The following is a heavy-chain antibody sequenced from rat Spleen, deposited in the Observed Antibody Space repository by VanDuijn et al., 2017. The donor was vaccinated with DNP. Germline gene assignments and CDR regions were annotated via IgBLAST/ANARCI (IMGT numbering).Heavy chain of an antibody. CDR2: ITTGGGNT. J-gene: IGHJ4*01. V-gene: IGHV5S13*01. CDR1: EFTFSVYG. Sequence: EVQLVESGGGLVQPGRSLKLSCAASEFTFSVYGLAWVRQTPTKGLEWVASITTGGGNTYYRDSVKGRFTISRDNAENTQYLQMDSLRSEDTATYYCTRWGFMDAWGQGTSVTVSS. CDR3: TRWGFMDA.